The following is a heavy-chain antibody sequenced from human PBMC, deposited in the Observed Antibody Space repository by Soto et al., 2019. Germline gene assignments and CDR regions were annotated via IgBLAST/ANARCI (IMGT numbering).Heavy chain of an antibody. Sequence: SVKVSCKASGGTFSSYAISWVRQAPGQGLEWMGGIIPIFGTANYAQKFQGRVTITADESTSTAYMELSSLRSEDTAVYYCASEGAKRDYYGMDVWGQGTTVTVSS. CDR1: GGTFSSYA. CDR3: ASEGAKRDYYGMDV. J-gene: IGHJ6*02. D-gene: IGHD1-26*01. V-gene: IGHV1-69*13. CDR2: IIPIFGTA.